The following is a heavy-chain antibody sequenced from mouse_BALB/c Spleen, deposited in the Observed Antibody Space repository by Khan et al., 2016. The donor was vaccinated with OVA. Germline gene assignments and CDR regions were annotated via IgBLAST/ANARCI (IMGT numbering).Heavy chain of an antibody. CDR1: GYTFTNYG. V-gene: IGHV9-3-1*01. Sequence: QIQLVQSGPELKKPGETVKISCKASGYTFTNYGMNWVKQSPGKALKWMGWINTYTGETTYADDFKGRFAFSLETSASTAYLQINNLKNEDTATYICARPPDISDNLDHWGQGTSVTVAS. CDR3: ARPPDISDNLDH. J-gene: IGHJ4*01. CDR2: INTYTGET.